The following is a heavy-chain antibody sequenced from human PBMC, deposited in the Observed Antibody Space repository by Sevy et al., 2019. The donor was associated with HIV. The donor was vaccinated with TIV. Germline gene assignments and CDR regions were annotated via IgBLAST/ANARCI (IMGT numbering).Heavy chain of an antibody. Sequence: GGSLRLSCAASGFTFSSSGMHWVRQAPGKGLEWVTFIRYDGTTKYYADSVKGRFTISRDNSKSTLYLQMNSLRDEDTGEYFCAKLGSTTLTTSDAFDIWGQGTLVTVSS. CDR3: AKLGSTTLTTSDAFDI. J-gene: IGHJ3*02. CDR1: GFTFSSSG. D-gene: IGHD4-17*01. CDR2: IRYDGTTK. V-gene: IGHV3-30*02.